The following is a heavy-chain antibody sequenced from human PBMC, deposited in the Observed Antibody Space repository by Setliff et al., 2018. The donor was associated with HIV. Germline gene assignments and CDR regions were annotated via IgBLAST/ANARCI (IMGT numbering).Heavy chain of an antibody. CDR2: INHSGST. D-gene: IGHD3-22*01. V-gene: IGHV4-34*01. Sequence: LSLTCAVYGGSFSGYYWSWIRQPPGKGLEWIGEINHSGSTNYNPSLKSRVTISVDTSKNQFSLKLSSVTAADTAVYYCASSDSSGSDYWGQGTLVTVSS. CDR1: GGSFSGYY. J-gene: IGHJ4*02. CDR3: ASSDSSGSDY.